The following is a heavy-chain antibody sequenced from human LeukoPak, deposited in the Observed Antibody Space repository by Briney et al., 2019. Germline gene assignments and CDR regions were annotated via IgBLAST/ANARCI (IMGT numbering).Heavy chain of an antibody. Sequence: GGSLRLSCAASGFDFSSNWMHWVRHAPGQGLVWASRIKGDGISTNYADSVKGRFTISRDIAKNTLYLQMNSLRAEDTGVYYCAKDHYWSINYWGRGTLVTVSS. J-gene: IGHJ4*02. CDR3: AKDHYWSINY. CDR1: GFDFSSNW. D-gene: IGHD3-3*01. V-gene: IGHV3-74*01. CDR2: IKGDGIST.